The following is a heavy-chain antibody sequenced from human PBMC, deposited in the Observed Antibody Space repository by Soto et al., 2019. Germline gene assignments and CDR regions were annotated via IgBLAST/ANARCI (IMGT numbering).Heavy chain of an antibody. CDR1: GYKFTSSW. Sequence: GESLKISCRTSGYKFTSSWIAWVRQMPGKGLEWMGIIFPSDSDTRYSPSFQGQVTISADRSTSTVFLQWASLKASDTAVYFCARTDPSGYFNCFDTWGQGTLVTVSS. J-gene: IGHJ5*02. V-gene: IGHV5-51*01. D-gene: IGHD3-22*01. CDR2: IFPSDSDT. CDR3: ARTDPSGYFNCFDT.